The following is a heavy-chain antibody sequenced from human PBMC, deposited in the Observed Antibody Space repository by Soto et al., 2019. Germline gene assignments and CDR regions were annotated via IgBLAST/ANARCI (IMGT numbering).Heavy chain of an antibody. J-gene: IGHJ4*02. D-gene: IGHD3-9*01. CDR3: ARGPELRYFDGPAYYFDY. CDR2: INPNSGGT. Sequence: ASVKVSCKASGYTFTGYYMHWVRQAPGQGLEWMGWINPNSGGTNYAQKFQGWVTMTRDTAICTAYMELSRLRSDDTAVYYCARGPELRYFDGPAYYFDYWGQGTLVTVSS. CDR1: GYTFTGYY. V-gene: IGHV1-2*04.